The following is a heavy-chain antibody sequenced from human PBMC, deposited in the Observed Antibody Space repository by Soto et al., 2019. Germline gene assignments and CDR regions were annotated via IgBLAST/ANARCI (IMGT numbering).Heavy chain of an antibody. CDR1: GYTFTSYG. Sequence: ASVKVSCKASGYTFTSYGISWVRQAPGQGLEWMGWISAYNGNTNYAQKLQGRVTMTTDTSTSTAYMELRSLRSDDTAVYYCARVLGYYGSGTPDDNWFAPGGQGTLVTVSS. CDR2: ISAYNGNT. CDR3: ARVLGYYGSGTPDDNWFAP. D-gene: IGHD3-10*01. J-gene: IGHJ5*02. V-gene: IGHV1-18*01.